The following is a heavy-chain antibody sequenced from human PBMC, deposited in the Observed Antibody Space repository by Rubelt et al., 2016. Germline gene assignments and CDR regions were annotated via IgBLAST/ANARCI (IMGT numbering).Heavy chain of an antibody. J-gene: IGHJ4*02. V-gene: IGHV4-4*02. D-gene: IGHD1-1*01. CDR3: ARGGNWKFDC. Sequence: QVQLQESGPGLVKPSGTLSLTCAVSGGSISSDDKWTWVRQPPGKELAWIGEIDRSGNTNYNPSLQRRVSTSVDKSKNQFSLDRSAVTAADTAVYYCARGGNWKFDCWGQGTLVTVSS. CDR2: IDRSGNT. CDR1: GGSISSDDK.